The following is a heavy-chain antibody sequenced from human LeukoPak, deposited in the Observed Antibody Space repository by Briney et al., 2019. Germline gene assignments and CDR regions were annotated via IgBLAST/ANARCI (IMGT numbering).Heavy chain of an antibody. V-gene: IGHV3-74*01. CDR3: ARDDYPGSGYNYGCNY. J-gene: IGHJ4*02. D-gene: IGHD5-18*01. CDR2: INTDGSTT. CDR1: GFTFSDYW. Sequence: GGSLRLSCAASGFTFSDYWMHWVRQAPGKGLVWVSRINTDGSTTTYADSVKGRFTISRDNVKNTPYLQMNSLRAEDTAVYYCARDDYPGSGYNYGCNYWGQGTLVTVSS.